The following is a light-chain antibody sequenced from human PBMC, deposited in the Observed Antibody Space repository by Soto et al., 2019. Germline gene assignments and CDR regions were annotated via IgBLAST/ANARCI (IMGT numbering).Light chain of an antibody. CDR3: QQRSSWPRIT. V-gene: IGKV3-11*01. CDR1: QNVNSN. J-gene: IGKJ5*01. Sequence: EIVMTQSPASLSVSPGERATLSCRASQNVNSNLAWYQQKPGQAPRLLIYDASNRAPGIPARFSGSGSGTDFTLTISSLEPDDFAVYYCQQRSSWPRITFGQGTRLENK. CDR2: DAS.